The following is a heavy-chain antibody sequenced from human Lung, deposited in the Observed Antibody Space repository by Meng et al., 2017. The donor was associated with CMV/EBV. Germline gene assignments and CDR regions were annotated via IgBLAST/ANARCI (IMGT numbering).Heavy chain of an antibody. J-gene: IGHJ4*02. CDR1: GYSFSDHF. D-gene: IGHD6-13*01. V-gene: IGHV1-2*02. Sequence: ASXXVSXKASGYSFSDHFMHWVRQAPGQGLEWMGWIKPNSGDTNYAQNFQGRVTMTSDSSISSAYMELTRLTSDDTAVYYCAREARAAGTDEYFDYWGQGXLVTVS. CDR3: AREARAAGTDEYFDY. CDR2: IKPNSGDT.